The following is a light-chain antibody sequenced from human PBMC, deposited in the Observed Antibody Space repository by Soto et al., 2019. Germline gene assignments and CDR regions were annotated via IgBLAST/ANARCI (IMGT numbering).Light chain of an antibody. CDR1: QSVSSSY. CDR3: QQYGSSPPT. CDR2: GAS. Sequence: EIVLTQSTGTLSLSPGERATLSCRASQSVSSSYLAWYQQKPGQAPRLLIYGASSRATGIPDRFSGSGSGTDCTLTISSLEPEDFAVYYCQQYGSSPPTFGQGTKVEIK. V-gene: IGKV3-20*01. J-gene: IGKJ1*01.